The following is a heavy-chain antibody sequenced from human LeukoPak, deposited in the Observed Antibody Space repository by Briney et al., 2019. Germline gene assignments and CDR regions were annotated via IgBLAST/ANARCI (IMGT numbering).Heavy chain of an antibody. CDR2: ISSNGGST. CDR1: GFTFSSYA. V-gene: IGHV3-64*01. CDR3: ARDSIYCSSTSCYRYFQH. D-gene: IGHD2-2*01. Sequence: SGGSLRLSCAASGFTFSSYAMHWVRQTPGKGLEYVSAISSNGGSTYYANSVKSRFTISRDNSKNTLYLQMGSLRAEDMAVYYCARDSIYCSSTSCYRYFQHWGQGTLVTVSS. J-gene: IGHJ1*01.